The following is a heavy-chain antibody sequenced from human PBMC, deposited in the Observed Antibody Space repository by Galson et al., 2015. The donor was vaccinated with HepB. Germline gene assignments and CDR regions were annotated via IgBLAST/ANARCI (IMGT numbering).Heavy chain of an antibody. Sequence: SLRLSCAASGFTFTGYSMNWVRQAPGRGLEWVPSISSSSTYMYYADPVKGRFTISRDNAKNSLYLQMNSLRAEDTAVYYCARDCSSTSCYSDAFDIWGQGTMVTVSS. CDR2: ISSSSTYM. CDR3: ARDCSSTSCYSDAFDI. CDR1: GFTFTGYS. J-gene: IGHJ3*02. V-gene: IGHV3-21*01. D-gene: IGHD2-2*01.